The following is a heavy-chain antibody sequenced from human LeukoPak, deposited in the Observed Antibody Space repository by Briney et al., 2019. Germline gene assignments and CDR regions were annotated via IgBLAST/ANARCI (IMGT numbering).Heavy chain of an antibody. CDR3: ARVTIVGATDFDY. J-gene: IGHJ4*02. Sequence: SETLSLTCAVYGGSFSGYYWSWIRQPPGKGLEWIGEINHSGSTNYNPSLKSRVTISVDTPKNQFSLKLSSVTAADTAVYYCARVTIVGATDFDYWGQGTLVTVSS. V-gene: IGHV4-34*01. CDR1: GGSFSGYY. D-gene: IGHD1-26*01. CDR2: INHSGST.